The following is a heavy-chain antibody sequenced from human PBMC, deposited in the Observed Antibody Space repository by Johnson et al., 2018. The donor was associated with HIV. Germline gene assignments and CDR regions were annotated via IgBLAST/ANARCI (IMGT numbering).Heavy chain of an antibody. D-gene: IGHD2-15*01. J-gene: IGHJ3*02. Sequence: VQLVESGGGLVQTGGSLRLSCAASEFAFSSYDMHWVRQAPGKGLVWVSRINSDGSSTSYADSVKGRFTISRDNSKNTLYMQMNSLRAEDTAVYYCAKDHPVVAERTGAFDIWGQGTMVTVSS. V-gene: IGHV3-74*01. CDR1: EFAFSSYD. CDR2: INSDGSST. CDR3: AKDHPVVAERTGAFDI.